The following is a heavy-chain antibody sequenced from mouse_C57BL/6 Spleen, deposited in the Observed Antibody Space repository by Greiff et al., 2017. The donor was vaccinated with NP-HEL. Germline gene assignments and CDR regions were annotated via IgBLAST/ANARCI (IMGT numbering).Heavy chain of an antibody. CDR3: ARSLLYYFDY. Sequence: VQLQQSGAELARPGASVKMSCKASGYTFTSYTMHWVKQRPGQGLEWIGYINPSSGYTKYNQKFKDKATLTADKSSNTAYMQLSSLTSEDSAVYYCARSLLYYFDYWGQGTTLTVSS. CDR2: INPSSGYT. D-gene: IGHD6-1*01. V-gene: IGHV1-4*01. J-gene: IGHJ2*01. CDR1: GYTFTSYT.